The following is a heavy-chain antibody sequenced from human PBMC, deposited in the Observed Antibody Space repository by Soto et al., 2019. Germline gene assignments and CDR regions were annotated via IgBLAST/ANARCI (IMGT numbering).Heavy chain of an antibody. CDR3: ARGMNDYSTSSGRRSAQRGYYYGMDV. CDR2: INPSGGDT. V-gene: IGHV1-46*01. J-gene: IGHJ6*02. Sequence: QVQLVQAGAEVKTPGASVKVSCTASGYTFSSYYMHWVRQAPGQGLEWMGIINPSGGDTGYGQKFQGRVTMARDTSTSTVYMELSSLRSEDTAVYYCARGMNDYSTSSGRRSAQRGYYYGMDVWGQGITVT. D-gene: IGHD4-4*01. CDR1: GYTFSSYY.